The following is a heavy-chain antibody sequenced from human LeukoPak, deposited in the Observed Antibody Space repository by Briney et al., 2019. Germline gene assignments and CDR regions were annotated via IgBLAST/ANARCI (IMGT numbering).Heavy chain of an antibody. J-gene: IGHJ2*01. CDR3: AREANSPTARYWYFDL. D-gene: IGHD2-21*01. CDR1: GGSVSSYY. Sequence: SETLSLTCTVSGGSVSSYYWSWMRQSPGKGLEWIGYVYYSGSTNYNPALKSRVTISLDTSESQFSLKLSSVTAADTAVYYCAREANSPTARYWYFDLWGRGTQVTVSS. V-gene: IGHV4-59*02. CDR2: VYYSGST.